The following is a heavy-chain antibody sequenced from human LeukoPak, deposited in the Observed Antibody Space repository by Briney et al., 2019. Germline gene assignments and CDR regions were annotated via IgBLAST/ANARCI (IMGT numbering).Heavy chain of an antibody. CDR1: GGSFSGHY. J-gene: IGHJ6*02. V-gene: IGHV4-34*01. CDR2: INHSGST. Sequence: PSETLSLTCAVSGGSFSGHYWSWIRQPPGKGLEWIGEINHSGSTNYNPSLKSRVTISVDTSKNQFSLKLSSVTAADTAVYYCARGRIGGMDVWGQGTTVTVSS. D-gene: IGHD1-14*01. CDR3: ARGRIGGMDV.